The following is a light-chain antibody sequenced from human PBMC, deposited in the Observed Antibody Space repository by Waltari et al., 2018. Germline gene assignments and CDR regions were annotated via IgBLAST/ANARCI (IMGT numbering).Light chain of an antibody. V-gene: IGLV2-14*01. J-gene: IGLJ1*01. CDR2: EVN. CDR1: SSDVGGYNY. Sequence: QSALTQPASVSGSPGQSITISCTGSSSDVGGYNYVSWYQQYPGKVPKIMIYEVNNRPSWVAGGFFGSKSGNTASLTISGLQADDEADYYCSSFTSRHLYVFGTGTAVTVL. CDR3: SSFTSRHLYV.